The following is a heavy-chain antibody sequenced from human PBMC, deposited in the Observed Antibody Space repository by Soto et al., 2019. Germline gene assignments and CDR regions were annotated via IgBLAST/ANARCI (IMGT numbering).Heavy chain of an antibody. Sequence: EVQLVESGGGLVQPGGSLRLSCAVSGFTFSSYSMNWVRQAPGKGLEWVSYISSGSGTTYYADSVKGRFSISRDNANNSLYLQMNSLRAEDTAVYYCAKIGTYLRMDVWGQGTTVTVSS. D-gene: IGHD3-10*01. CDR3: AKIGTYLRMDV. J-gene: IGHJ6*02. V-gene: IGHV3-48*01. CDR1: GFTFSSYS. CDR2: ISSGSGTT.